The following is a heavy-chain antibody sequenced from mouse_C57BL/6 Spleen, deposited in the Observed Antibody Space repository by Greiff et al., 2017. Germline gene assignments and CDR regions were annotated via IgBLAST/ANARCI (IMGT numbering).Heavy chain of an antibody. CDR1: GYTFTDYY. J-gene: IGHJ2*01. D-gene: IGHD2-2*01. Sequence: LQESGAELVRPGASVKLSCKASGYTFTDYYINWVKQRPGQGLEWIARIYPGSGNTYYNEKFKGKATLTAEKSSSTAYMQLSSLTSEDSAVYFCARSGDGYDGDYWGQGTTLTVSS. CDR2: IYPGSGNT. V-gene: IGHV1-76*01. CDR3: ARSGDGYDGDY.